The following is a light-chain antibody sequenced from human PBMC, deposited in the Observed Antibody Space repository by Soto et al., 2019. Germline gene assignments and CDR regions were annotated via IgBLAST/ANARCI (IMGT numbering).Light chain of an antibody. V-gene: IGKV3-11*01. CDR1: QSVSTY. Sequence: EIVLTQSPATLALSPGERATLSCRASQSVSTYLAWYQQKPAQAPRLLIYDASNRATGIPARFSGSGSGTDFTLAISSLEPEDFAVYYCQQRTEWPPTFGQGTKVEIK. CDR3: QQRTEWPPT. CDR2: DAS. J-gene: IGKJ1*01.